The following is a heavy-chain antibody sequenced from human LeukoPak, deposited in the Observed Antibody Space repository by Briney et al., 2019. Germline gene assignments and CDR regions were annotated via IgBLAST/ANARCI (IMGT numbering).Heavy chain of an antibody. D-gene: IGHD2-15*01. CDR1: GYTFTSHG. V-gene: IGHV1-18*01. J-gene: IGHJ6*02. Sequence: EASVKVSCKASGYTFTSHGINWVRQAPGQGLEWMGWISAYNGNTNYAQKLQGRVTMTTDTSTSTAYMELRSLRSDDTAVYYCARSYCRGYTCYFRYGMDVWGQGTTVTVPS. CDR2: ISAYNGNT. CDR3: ARSYCRGYTCYFRYGMDV.